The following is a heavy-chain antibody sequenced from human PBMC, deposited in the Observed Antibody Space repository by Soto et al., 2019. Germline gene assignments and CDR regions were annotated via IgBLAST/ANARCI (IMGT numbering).Heavy chain of an antibody. V-gene: IGHV4-34*01. CDR2: INHSGST. Sequence: SETLSLTCAVYGGSFSGYYWSWIRQPPGKGLEWIGEINHSGSTNYNPSLKSRVTISVDTSKNQFSLKLSSVTAADTAVYYCARGYSNSWYRYYYGMDVWGQGTTVTVSS. D-gene: IGHD6-13*01. CDR3: ARGYSNSWYRYYYGMDV. CDR1: GGSFSGYY. J-gene: IGHJ6*02.